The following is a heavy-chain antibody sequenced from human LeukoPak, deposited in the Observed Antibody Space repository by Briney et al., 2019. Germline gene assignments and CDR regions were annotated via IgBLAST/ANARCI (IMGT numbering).Heavy chain of an antibody. CDR2: IYYSGST. CDR1: GGSISSSSYY. CDR3: ARDITKVRGVKGGY. D-gene: IGHD3-10*01. Sequence: PSETLSLTCTVSGGSISSSSYYWGWIRQPPGKGLEWSGSIYYSGSTYYNPSLKSRVTISVDTSKNQFSLKLSSVTAADTAVYYCARDITKVRGVKGGYWGQGTLVTVSS. J-gene: IGHJ4*02. V-gene: IGHV4-39*02.